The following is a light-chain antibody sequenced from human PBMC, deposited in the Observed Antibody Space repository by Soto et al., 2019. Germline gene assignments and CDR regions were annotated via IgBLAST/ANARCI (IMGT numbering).Light chain of an antibody. CDR1: ETISSW. CDR2: KTS. CDR3: QQYSTYNPRT. V-gene: IGKV1-5*03. Sequence: DMQMTQAPATLSGSVGDRVTITCGASETISSWLACYQQKPGKAPKLLIYKTSTLKSGVPSRFSGSGSGTEFILTISSLQHDDFATHYCQQYSTYNPRTFGQGTKVDIK. J-gene: IGKJ1*01.